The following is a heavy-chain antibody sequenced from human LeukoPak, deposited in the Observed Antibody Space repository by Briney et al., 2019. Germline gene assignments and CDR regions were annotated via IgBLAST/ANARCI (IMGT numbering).Heavy chain of an antibody. CDR1: GGSISSSSYY. J-gene: IGHJ6*02. V-gene: IGHV4-39*01. CDR3: ARLGGNYAGSDLYYYYGMDV. Sequence: SETLSLTCTVSGGSISSSSYYWGRIRQPPGKGLEWIGSIYYSGSTYYNPSLKSRVTISVDTSKNQFSLKLSSVTAADTAVYYCARLGGNYAGSDLYYYYGMDVWGQGTTITVSS. D-gene: IGHD4-4*01. CDR2: IYYSGST.